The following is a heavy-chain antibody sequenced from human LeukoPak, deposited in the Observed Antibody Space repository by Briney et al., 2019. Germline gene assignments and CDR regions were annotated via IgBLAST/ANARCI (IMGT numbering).Heavy chain of an antibody. V-gene: IGHV4-4*07. Sequence: PSETLSLTCSVSGDSISYFYWSWIRQAAGKGLEWIGRIYTSGSTNYNPSLKSRVTMSVDTSKNQFSLKLSSVTAADTAVYYCARDNNYYGSGSYHDYWGQGTLVTVSS. CDR1: GDSISYFY. D-gene: IGHD3-10*01. CDR3: ARDNNYYGSGSYHDY. J-gene: IGHJ4*02. CDR2: IYTSGST.